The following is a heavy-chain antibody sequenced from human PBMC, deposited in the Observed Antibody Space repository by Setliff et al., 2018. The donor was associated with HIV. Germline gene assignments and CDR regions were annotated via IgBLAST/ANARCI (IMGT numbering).Heavy chain of an antibody. V-gene: IGHV4-61*09. CDR3: ARAPTGVTNAFDI. J-gene: IGHJ3*02. CDR1: GGSISSGIYY. D-gene: IGHD2-8*02. Sequence: SETLSLTCTVSGGSISSGIYYWIWIRQPAGKGLEWFGHVYTTGGTDYNPSLESRLTISVDTSRNQFSLRLSSVTAADTAVYYCARAPTGVTNAFDIWGQGTMVTVSS. CDR2: VYTTGGT.